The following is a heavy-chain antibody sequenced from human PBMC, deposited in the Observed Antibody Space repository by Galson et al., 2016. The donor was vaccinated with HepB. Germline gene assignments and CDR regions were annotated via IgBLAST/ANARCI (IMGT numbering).Heavy chain of an antibody. CDR1: GFTFSSYG. D-gene: IGHD3-10*01. CDR3: AKDQAGRGLNWRAYYYYGVDV. V-gene: IGHV3-30*18. Sequence: SLRLSCAASGFTFSSYGMHWVRQAPGKGLEWVAVISYDGSNKYYADSVKGRFTISRDNSKNTLFLQMNSLRAEDTAIFYCAKDQAGRGLNWRAYYYYGVDVWGRGTTVTVSS. CDR2: ISYDGSNK. J-gene: IGHJ6*02.